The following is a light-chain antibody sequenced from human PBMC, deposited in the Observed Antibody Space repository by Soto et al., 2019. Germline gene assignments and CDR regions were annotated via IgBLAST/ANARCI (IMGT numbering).Light chain of an antibody. Sequence: EIVLTQSPGTLSLSPEERAALSCRASPSVSSSYLAWYQQKPGQAPRLLIYGASSRATGIPDRFSGSGSGTDFTLTISRVEPEDFAVYYCQQYGSSHTFGQGTKLEIK. J-gene: IGKJ2*01. CDR2: GAS. CDR1: PSVSSSY. CDR3: QQYGSSHT. V-gene: IGKV3-20*01.